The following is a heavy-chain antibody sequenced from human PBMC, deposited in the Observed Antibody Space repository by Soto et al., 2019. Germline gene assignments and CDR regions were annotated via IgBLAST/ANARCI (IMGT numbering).Heavy chain of an antibody. CDR3: ARGLKKYYDFWSGTHYFDY. J-gene: IGHJ4*02. CDR2: INHSGST. Sequence: SETLSLTCAVYGGSFSGYYWSWIRQPPGKGLEWIGEINHSGSTNYNPSLKSRVTISVDTSKNQFSLKLSSVTAADTAVYYCARGLKKYYDFWSGTHYFDYWGQGTLVTAPQ. D-gene: IGHD3-3*01. V-gene: IGHV4-34*01. CDR1: GGSFSGYY.